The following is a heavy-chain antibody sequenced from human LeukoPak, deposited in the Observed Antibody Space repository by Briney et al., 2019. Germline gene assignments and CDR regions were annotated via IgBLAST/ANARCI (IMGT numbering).Heavy chain of an antibody. V-gene: IGHV3-15*01. CDR2: IKSKTDGGTT. D-gene: IGHD3-10*01. J-gene: IGHJ4*02. CDR1: GFTFSNAW. CDR3: TTSPPWFGEPRARNDY. Sequence: GRSLRLSCAASGFTFSNAWMSWVRQAPGKGLEWVGRIKSKTDGGTTDYAAPVKGRFTISRDDSKNTLYLQMNSLKTEDTAVYYCTTSPPWFGEPRARNDYWGQGTLVTVSS.